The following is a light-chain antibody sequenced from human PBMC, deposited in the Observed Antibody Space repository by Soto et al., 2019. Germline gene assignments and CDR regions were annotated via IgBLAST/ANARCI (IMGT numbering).Light chain of an antibody. CDR2: GIS. CDR1: QSVNNN. CDR3: QQYTNWPIT. V-gene: IGKV3-15*01. J-gene: IGKJ5*01. Sequence: EVVMTQSPATLSVSPGERATLSCRASQSVNNNYLAWYQQKPGQAPRLLIYGISASASGVPARFSGSGSGTDFTLHIDRLQSEDFAVYYCQQYTNWPITFGQGTRLEI.